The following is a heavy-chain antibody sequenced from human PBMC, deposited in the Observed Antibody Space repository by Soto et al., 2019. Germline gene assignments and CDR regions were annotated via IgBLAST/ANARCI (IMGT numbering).Heavy chain of an antibody. Sequence: SRIRQHPGEGLEWIGYIYYSGSTNYNPSLRSRVTMSVDTSKNQFSLKLSSVTAADTAVYYCATATFQVPFDPWGQGTLVTVSS. J-gene: IGHJ5*02. V-gene: IGHV4-61*06. CDR3: ATATFQVPFDP. CDR2: IYYSGST.